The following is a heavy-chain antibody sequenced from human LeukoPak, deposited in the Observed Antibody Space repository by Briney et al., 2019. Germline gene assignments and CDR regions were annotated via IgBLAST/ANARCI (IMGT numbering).Heavy chain of an antibody. Sequence: SETLSHTCAVYGGSFSGYYWSWIRQPPGKGLEWIGEINHSGSTNYNPSLKSRVTISVDTSKNQFSLKLSSVTAADTAVYYCARWTSIAALYNWFDPWGQGTLVTVSS. J-gene: IGHJ5*02. CDR3: ARWTSIAALYNWFDP. CDR1: GGSFSGYY. D-gene: IGHD6-6*01. V-gene: IGHV4-34*01. CDR2: INHSGST.